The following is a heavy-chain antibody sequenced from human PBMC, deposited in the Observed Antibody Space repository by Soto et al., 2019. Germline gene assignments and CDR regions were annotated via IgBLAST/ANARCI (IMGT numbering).Heavy chain of an antibody. J-gene: IGHJ5*02. CDR2: ANPRGSH. Sequence: PAETLSLTCGVYGGAFSGYGWSWLRQSPGKGLEWLAEANPRGSHNYNPFLRRRLTISLDTSKIQFSLRLSSVTSADTAVYYCARGLDPTIFGTVPTPNWFDPWGQGTQVTVSS. CDR3: ARGLDPTIFGTVPTPNWFDP. D-gene: IGHD3-3*01. CDR1: GGAFSGYG. V-gene: IGHV4-34*01.